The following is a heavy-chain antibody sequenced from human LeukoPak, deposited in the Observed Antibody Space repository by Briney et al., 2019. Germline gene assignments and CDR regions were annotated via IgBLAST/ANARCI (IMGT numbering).Heavy chain of an antibody. J-gene: IGHJ4*02. CDR1: GGSFSGYY. D-gene: IGHD1-26*01. V-gene: IGHV4-34*01. CDR3: ARGPRRGSYSRPFDY. CDR2: INHSGST. Sequence: PSETLSLTCAVYGGSFSGYYWSWIRQPPGKGLEWIGEINHSGSTNYNPSLKSRVTIPVDTSKNQFSLKLSSVTAADTAVYYCARGPRRGSYSRPFDYWGQGTLVTVSS.